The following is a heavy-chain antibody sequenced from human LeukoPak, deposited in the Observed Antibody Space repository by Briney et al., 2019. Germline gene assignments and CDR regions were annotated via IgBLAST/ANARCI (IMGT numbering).Heavy chain of an antibody. CDR2: IKQDGSEK. CDR3: ARDEIYSSGWYADY. J-gene: IGHJ4*02. Sequence: GGSLRLSCAASGFTFSSYWMSWVRQAPGKGLEWVANIKQDGSEKYYVDSVKGRFTIFRDNAKNSLYLQMNSLRAEDTAVYYCARDEIYSSGWYADYWGQGTLVTVSS. CDR1: GFTFSSYW. V-gene: IGHV3-7*03. D-gene: IGHD6-19*01.